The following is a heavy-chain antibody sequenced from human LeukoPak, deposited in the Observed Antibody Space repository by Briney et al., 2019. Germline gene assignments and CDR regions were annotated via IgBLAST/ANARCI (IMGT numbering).Heavy chain of an antibody. CDR3: ARDPGVANTRSGSYSDY. D-gene: IGHD1-26*01. CDR2: IIANNGNT. Sequence: ASVRVSCKASGYTYTSYGITWVRQAPGQGLEWMGWIIANNGNTNYAQNLQGRVTMTTDTSTSTAYMELRSLRSDDTALYYCARDPGVANTRSGSYSDYWGQGTLVTVSS. CDR1: GYTYTSYG. J-gene: IGHJ4*02. V-gene: IGHV1-18*01.